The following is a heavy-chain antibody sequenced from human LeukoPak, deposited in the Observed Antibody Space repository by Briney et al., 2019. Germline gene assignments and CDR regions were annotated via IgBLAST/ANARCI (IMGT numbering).Heavy chain of an antibody. Sequence: SVKVSCKASEGTFTSYTISWVRQAPGQGLEWMGRIIPILGIANYAQKFQGRVTITADKSTSTAYMELSSLRSEDTAVYYCARDLMVATRHNWFDPWGQGTLVTVSS. CDR2: IIPILGIA. J-gene: IGHJ5*02. CDR3: ARDLMVATRHNWFDP. CDR1: EGTFTSYT. D-gene: IGHD5-12*01. V-gene: IGHV1-69*04.